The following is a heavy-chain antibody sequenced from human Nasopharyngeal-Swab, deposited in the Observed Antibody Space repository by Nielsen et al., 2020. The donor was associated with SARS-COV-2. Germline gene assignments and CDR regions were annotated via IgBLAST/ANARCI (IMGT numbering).Heavy chain of an antibody. J-gene: IGHJ4*02. CDR3: ARVSSDQWLEYYFDY. Sequence: ASVKVSCKASGYTFTSYAMHWVRQAPGQSLEWMGWINAGDGSPRYSQNFQGRITITRDTSATTAYMELSNLRSEDTAVYYCARVSSDQWLEYYFDYWGQGTLVTVSS. CDR2: INAGDGSP. V-gene: IGHV1-3*01. D-gene: IGHD6-19*01. CDR1: GYTFTSYA.